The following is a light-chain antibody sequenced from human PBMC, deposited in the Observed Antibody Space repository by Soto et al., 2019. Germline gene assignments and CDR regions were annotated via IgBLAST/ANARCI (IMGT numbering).Light chain of an antibody. CDR1: QSVSSNY. J-gene: IGKJ1*01. CDR2: GAS. Sequence: EIVLTQSPGTLSLSPGERATLSCRASQSVSSNYLAWYQQKPGQAPRLLIYGASSRATGIPDRFSGSGSGTDFTLTISRLEPEDFAVYYCHHYGSSPHTFGQGTKV. V-gene: IGKV3-20*01. CDR3: HHYGSSPHT.